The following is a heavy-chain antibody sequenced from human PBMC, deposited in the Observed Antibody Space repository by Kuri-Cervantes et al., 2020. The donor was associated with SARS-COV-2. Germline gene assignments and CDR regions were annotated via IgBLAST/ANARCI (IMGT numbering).Heavy chain of an antibody. CDR1: GFAVRNTY. V-gene: IGHV3-53*01. CDR3: ARAKSPNAALVPADY. J-gene: IGHJ4*02. CDR2: IYSGGNT. Sequence: GESLKISCAASGFAVRNTYMAWVRQAPGKGLERVSVIYSGGNTYYADSVKGRFTISRDSSKNTLYLQMNSLRAEDTAVYYCARAKSPNAALVPADYWGQGTLVTVSS. D-gene: IGHD5-18*01.